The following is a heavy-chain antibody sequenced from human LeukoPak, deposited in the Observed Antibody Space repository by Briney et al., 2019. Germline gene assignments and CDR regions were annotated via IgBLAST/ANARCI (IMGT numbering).Heavy chain of an antibody. D-gene: IGHD1-7*01. CDR2: ISSSSSTI. V-gene: IGHV3-48*04. Sequence: GGSLRLSCAASGFTFSSYSMDWVRQAPGEGLEWVSYISSSSSTIYYADSVKGRFTISRDNDKNSLYLQMNSLRAEDTAVYYCVAITGTDDFDYWGQGALVTVSS. CDR1: GFTFSSYS. J-gene: IGHJ4*02. CDR3: VAITGTDDFDY.